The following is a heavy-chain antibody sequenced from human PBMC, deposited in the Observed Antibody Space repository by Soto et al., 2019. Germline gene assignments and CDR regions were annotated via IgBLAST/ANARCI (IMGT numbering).Heavy chain of an antibody. D-gene: IGHD3-16*01. CDR1: GFTFSSYA. CDR3: AKGSASARPYYFDY. Sequence: PGGSLRLSCAASGFTFSSYAMSWVRQAPGEGLEWVSAITNSGGSTYYADSVKGRFTISRDNSENTLYLQMNSLRAEDTALYYCAKGSASARPYYFDYWGQGALVTVSS. CDR2: ITNSGGST. J-gene: IGHJ4*02. V-gene: IGHV3-23*01.